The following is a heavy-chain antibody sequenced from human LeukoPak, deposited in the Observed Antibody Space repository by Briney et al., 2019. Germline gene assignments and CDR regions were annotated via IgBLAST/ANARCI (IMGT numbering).Heavy chain of an antibody. CDR1: GFTFDDYA. J-gene: IGHJ3*02. CDR2: ISWNSGTI. CDR3: ARARRTYYDFWSGLHDAFDI. V-gene: IGHV3-9*01. D-gene: IGHD3-3*01. Sequence: PGRSLRLSCAASGFTFDDYAMHWVRQAPGKGLEWVSGISWNSGTIGYADSVKGRFTISRDNSKNTLYLQMNSLRAEDTAVYYCARARRTYYDFWSGLHDAFDIWGQGTMVTVSS.